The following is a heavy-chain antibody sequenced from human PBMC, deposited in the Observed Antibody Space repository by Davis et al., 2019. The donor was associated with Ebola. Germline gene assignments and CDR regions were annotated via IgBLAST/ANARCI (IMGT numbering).Heavy chain of an antibody. J-gene: IGHJ4*02. CDR1: GYTFISYY. CDR3: ARAPGYCSSTSCCDF. V-gene: IGHV1-46*01. CDR2: INPSDGNT. Sequence: ASVKVSCKASGYTFISYYLHWVRQAPGQGLEWMGIINPSDGNTFYAQNFQGRVTLTRDMSTSTVYMDLSSLRSEDTAIYYCARAPGYCSSTSCCDFWGQGTLVTVSS. D-gene: IGHD2-2*01.